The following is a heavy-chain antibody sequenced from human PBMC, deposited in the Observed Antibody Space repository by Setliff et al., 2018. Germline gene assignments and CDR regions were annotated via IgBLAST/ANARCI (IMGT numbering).Heavy chain of an antibody. D-gene: IGHD2-21*02. J-gene: IGHJ4*02. V-gene: IGHV1-18*01. CDR1: GYTFTSYG. Sequence: ASVKVSCKASGYTFTSYGISWVRQAPGQGLEWMGWISTYNGNANYAQKLQGRLTMTTDTSTSTAYMELRSLRSDDTAVYYCARSPPTVVVTAIQAIFDYWGQGTLVTVSS. CDR2: ISTYNGNA. CDR3: ARSPPTVVVTAIQAIFDY.